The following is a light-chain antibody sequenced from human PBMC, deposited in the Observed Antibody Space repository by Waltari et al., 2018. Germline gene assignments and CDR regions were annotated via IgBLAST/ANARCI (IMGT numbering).Light chain of an antibody. CDR3: AAWDDNLGGV. V-gene: IGLV1-47*01. J-gene: IGLJ3*02. CDR1: SSNVGSNS. Sequence: QSVLTQPPSASGTPGQRVTISCSGSSSNVGSNSVFWYQQLPGAAPKLLIFKNNQRPSGVPDRFSGSKSGTSASLDISGLRSEDEADYYCAAWDDNLGGVFGGGTKLTVL. CDR2: KNN.